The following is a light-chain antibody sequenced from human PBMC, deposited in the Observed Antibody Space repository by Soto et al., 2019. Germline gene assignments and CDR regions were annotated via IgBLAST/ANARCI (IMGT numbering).Light chain of an antibody. J-gene: IGLJ2*01. CDR1: STDIGRYNY. V-gene: IGLV2-14*03. CDR3: CSYTSISTLGF. CDR2: DVS. Sequence: QSALTQPASVSGSPGQSITISCTGTSTDIGRYNYVSWYQQHPGKAPKLIIYDVSIRPSGVSNRFSGSKSGNTASLTISGLQAEDEADYYCCSYTSISTLGFFGGGTKLNRP.